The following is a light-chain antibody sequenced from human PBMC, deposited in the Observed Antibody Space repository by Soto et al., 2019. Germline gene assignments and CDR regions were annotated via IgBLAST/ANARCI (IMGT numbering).Light chain of an antibody. CDR1: QSLSSNY. CDR2: GAS. CDR3: QHPPTS. J-gene: IGKJ4*01. Sequence: IVLTQSPATLSLSPGERAALSCRTSQSLSSNYLAWYQQRPGQAPRLLIYGASSRATGIPDRFSGSGSGTDFTLSISRLEPEDLAVYFCQHPPTSFGGGTKVDI. V-gene: IGKV3-20*01.